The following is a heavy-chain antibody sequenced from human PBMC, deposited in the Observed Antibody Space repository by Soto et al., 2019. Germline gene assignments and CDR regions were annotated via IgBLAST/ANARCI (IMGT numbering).Heavy chain of an antibody. J-gene: IGHJ5*02. CDR3: ARDVDRTSHLNWFDP. CDR2: IWYEGITK. D-gene: IGHD5-12*01. V-gene: IGHV3-33*01. CDR1: GFSLSGYG. Sequence: LRLSCEVSGFSLSGYGMHWVRQAPGKGLEWVAVIWYEGITKNYADSVKGRFTISRDSSKNMVYLQMDSLKVEDTAVYYCARDVDRTSHLNWFDPWGQGVMVTVSS.